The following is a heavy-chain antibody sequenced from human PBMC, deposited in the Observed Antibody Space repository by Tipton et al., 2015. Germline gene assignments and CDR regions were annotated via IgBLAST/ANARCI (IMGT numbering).Heavy chain of an antibody. CDR1: SDSISKYY. CDR2: IQYSGGT. J-gene: IGHJ4*02. Sequence: TLSLTCSVSSDSISKYYWSWIRQPPGKELEWIGYIQYSGGTNYNPSLESRVSISVDTSETQFSLEMRSVTATDTAVYYCARARGRHGGLFDSWGQGTLVTVSS. D-gene: IGHD4-23*01. CDR3: ARARGRHGGLFDS. V-gene: IGHV4-59*07.